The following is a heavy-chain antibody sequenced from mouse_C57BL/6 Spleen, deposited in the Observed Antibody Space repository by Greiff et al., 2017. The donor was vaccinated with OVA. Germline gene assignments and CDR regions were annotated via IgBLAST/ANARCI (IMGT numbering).Heavy chain of an antibody. CDR2: IHPNSGST. Sequence: QVQLQQPGAELVKPGASVKFSCKASGYTFTSYWMHWVKQRPGQGLEWIGMIHPNSGSTNYNEKFKSKATLTVDKSSSTAYMQLSSLTSEDSAVYYCASDGKKGAMDYWGQGTSVTVSS. CDR3: ASDGKKGAMDY. V-gene: IGHV1-64*01. D-gene: IGHD1-1*01. J-gene: IGHJ4*01. CDR1: GYTFTSYW.